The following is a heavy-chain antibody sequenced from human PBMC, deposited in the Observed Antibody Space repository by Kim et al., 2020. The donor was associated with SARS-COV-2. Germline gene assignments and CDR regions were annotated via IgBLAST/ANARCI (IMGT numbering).Heavy chain of an antibody. Sequence: AQRRQGSVTMTTDTSTNSAYMELRSLRSDDTAVYYCARDSRYYGDYIDYWGQGTLVTVSS. D-gene: IGHD4-17*01. V-gene: IGHV1-18*01. J-gene: IGHJ4*02. CDR3: ARDSRYYGDYIDY.